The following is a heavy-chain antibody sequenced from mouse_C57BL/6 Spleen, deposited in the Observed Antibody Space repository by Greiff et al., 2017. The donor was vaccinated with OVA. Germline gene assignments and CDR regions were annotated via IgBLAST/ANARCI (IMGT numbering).Heavy chain of an antibody. CDR2: IYPGNGDT. Sequence: QVQLQQSGAELVRPGASVKMSCKASGYTFTSYNMHWVKQTPRQGLEWIGAIYPGNGDTSYNQKFKGKATLTVDKSSSTAYMQLSSLTSEDSAVYVCARGRDGSSPYAMDYWGQGTSVTVSS. CDR1: GYTFTSYN. V-gene: IGHV1-12*01. D-gene: IGHD1-1*01. CDR3: ARGRDGSSPYAMDY. J-gene: IGHJ4*01.